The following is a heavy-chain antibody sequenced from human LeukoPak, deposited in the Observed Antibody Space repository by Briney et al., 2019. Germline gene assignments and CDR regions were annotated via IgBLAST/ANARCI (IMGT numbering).Heavy chain of an antibody. J-gene: IGHJ3*02. CDR3: ANLQSPVAGSGAFDI. CDR1: GGSISSGDYY. D-gene: IGHD4-11*01. Sequence: SETLSLTCTVSGGSISSGDYYWSWIRQPPGKGLEWIGYIYYSGSTYYNPSLKSRVTISVDTSKNQFSLKLSSVTAADTAVYYCANLQSPVAGSGAFDIWGQGTMVTVSS. CDR2: IYYSGST. V-gene: IGHV4-30-4*01.